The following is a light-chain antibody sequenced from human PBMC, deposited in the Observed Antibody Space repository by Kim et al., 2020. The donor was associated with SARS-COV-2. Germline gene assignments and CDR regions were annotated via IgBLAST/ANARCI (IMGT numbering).Light chain of an antibody. CDR2: QDS. CDR3: QAWDSSTAWV. CDR1: KLGDKY. V-gene: IGLV3-1*01. Sequence: VSPGQTASITCSGDKLGDKYACWYQQKPGQSPVLVIYQDSKRPSGIPERFSGSNSGNTATLIISGTQAMDEADYYCQAWDSSTAWVFGGGTQLTVL. J-gene: IGLJ3*02.